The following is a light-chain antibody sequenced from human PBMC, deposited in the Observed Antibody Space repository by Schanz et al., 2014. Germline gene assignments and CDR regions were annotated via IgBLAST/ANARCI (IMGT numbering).Light chain of an antibody. CDR3: QQYGSSPYT. V-gene: IGKV3-20*01. Sequence: ETVLTQSPGTLSLSPGERATLSCRTSQSITSYLAWYQQKPGQAPRLLISGASSRATGVPDRFSGSGSGTDFTLSISRLEPEDFAVYYCQQYGSSPYTFGQGTKLEIK. CDR1: QSITSY. CDR2: GAS. J-gene: IGKJ2*01.